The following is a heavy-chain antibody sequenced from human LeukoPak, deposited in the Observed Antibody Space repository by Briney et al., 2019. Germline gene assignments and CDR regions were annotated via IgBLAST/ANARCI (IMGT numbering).Heavy chain of an antibody. J-gene: IGHJ1*01. CDR3: ARDSSEFRSLIPH. CDR1: GYTFTSYG. Sequence: SVKVSCKASGYTFTSYGISWVRQAPGQGLEWMGGIIPLFGTANYAQKFQGRVTITADESTSTAYMELSSLRSEDTAVYYCARDSSEFRSLIPHWGQGTLVTVFS. D-gene: IGHD2-21*01. V-gene: IGHV1-69*13. CDR2: IIPLFGTA.